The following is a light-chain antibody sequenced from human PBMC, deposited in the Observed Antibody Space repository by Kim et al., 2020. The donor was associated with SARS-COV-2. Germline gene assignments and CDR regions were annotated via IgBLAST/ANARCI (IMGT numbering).Light chain of an antibody. J-gene: IGKJ4*01. CDR1: QSISSAL. CDR3: QQYGTTPLT. V-gene: IGKV3-20*01. Sequence: EIVLTQSPGTLSLSPGETATLSCRASQSISSALLAWYQQRPGQAPRLLMSGASIRATGIPDRFSGSGSGTDFTLTSSRLETDDFAVYYCQQYGTTPLTFGGGTKVDIK. CDR2: GAS.